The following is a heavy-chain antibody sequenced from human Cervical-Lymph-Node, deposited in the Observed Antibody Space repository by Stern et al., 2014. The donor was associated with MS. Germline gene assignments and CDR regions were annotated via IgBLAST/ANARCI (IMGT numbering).Heavy chain of an antibody. V-gene: IGHV5-51*01. J-gene: IGHJ4*02. Sequence: EVHLVESGAGVKRPGQSLKISCRASGYSFTNYWVAWVRQKPGKGLEWMGIIHPGDYEVRYSPSFQGRVTMSVDRSINTAYLQWSSLQPSDTAMYYCARQLGHSNFLHYWGQGVLVTVSS. CDR3: ARQLGHSNFLHY. CDR2: IHPGDYEV. CDR1: GYSFTNYW. D-gene: IGHD4-11*01.